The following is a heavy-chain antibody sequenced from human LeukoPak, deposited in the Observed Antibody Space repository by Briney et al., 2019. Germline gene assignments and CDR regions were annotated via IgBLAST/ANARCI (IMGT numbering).Heavy chain of an antibody. J-gene: IGHJ4*02. CDR3: VSYYYDSSGCY. CDR1: GFTFSNYW. Sequence: GGSLRVSCAASGFTFSNYWMHWVRQAPGKGLVWVSRINTDGSITTYADSVKGRFTISRDNAKNTLYLQMNTLRAEDTAVYYCVSYYYDSSGCYWGQGTLVTVSS. D-gene: IGHD3-22*01. CDR2: INTDGSIT. V-gene: IGHV3-74*01.